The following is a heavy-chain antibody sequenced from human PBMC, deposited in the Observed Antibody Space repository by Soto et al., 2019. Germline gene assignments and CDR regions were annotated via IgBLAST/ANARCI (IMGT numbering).Heavy chain of an antibody. Sequence: ASVKVSCKASGYTFTAYYVHWVRQAPGQGLEWLGWINPNSGGTSYAQNFQGRVTITRDTPIGTAYMELRSLRSDDTAMYYSARETDPWGQGTLVTVSS. CDR1: GYTFTAYY. CDR2: INPNSGGT. J-gene: IGHJ5*02. CDR3: ARETDP. V-gene: IGHV1-2*02.